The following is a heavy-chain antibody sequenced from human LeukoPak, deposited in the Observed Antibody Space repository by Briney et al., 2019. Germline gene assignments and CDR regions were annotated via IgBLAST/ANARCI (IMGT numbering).Heavy chain of an antibody. Sequence: GSLRLSCAASGFTFSNYWMSWVRKPPGKGLEWVANMKPDGSEKYYVDTVKGRFTISRDNAKNSLYLQMNSLRAEDTAVYYCARKAYGMDVWGKGTTVTVSS. V-gene: IGHV3-7*03. CDR1: GFTFSNYW. CDR2: MKPDGSEK. CDR3: ARKAYGMDV. J-gene: IGHJ6*04.